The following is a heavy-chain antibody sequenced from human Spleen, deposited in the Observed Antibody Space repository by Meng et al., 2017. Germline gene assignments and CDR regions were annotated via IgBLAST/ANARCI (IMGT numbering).Heavy chain of an antibody. CDR3: ARDPLVRDDEYNWFDP. Sequence: GGSLRLSCAASGFTFSDYYMTWIRQAPGKGLEWVSDISGSGSNTYYADSVKGRFTISRDNSKNTLYLQVNSLRAEDTAVYYCARDPLVRDDEYNWFDPWGQGTLVTVSS. CDR2: ISGSGSNT. V-gene: IGHV3-23*01. D-gene: IGHD2-21*01. J-gene: IGHJ5*02. CDR1: GFTFSDYY.